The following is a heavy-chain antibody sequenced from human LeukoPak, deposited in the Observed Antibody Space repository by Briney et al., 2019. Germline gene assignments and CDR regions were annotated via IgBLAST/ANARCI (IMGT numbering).Heavy chain of an antibody. J-gene: IGHJ4*02. D-gene: IGHD3-22*01. CDR2: INPNSGGT. Sequence: ASVKVSCKASGYTFTGYYMHWVRQAPGQGLEWMGWINPNSGGTNYAQKLQGRVTMTTDTSTSTAYMELRSLRSDDTAVYYCARDRAQSITMIVVAHYFDYWGQGTLVTVSS. CDR1: GYTFTGYY. CDR3: ARDRAQSITMIVVAHYFDY. V-gene: IGHV1-2*02.